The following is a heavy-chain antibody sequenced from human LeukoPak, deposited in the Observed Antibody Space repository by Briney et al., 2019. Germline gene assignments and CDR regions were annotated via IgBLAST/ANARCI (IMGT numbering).Heavy chain of an antibody. CDR2: INQDGSEK. CDR3: ARDGGVSGYDLLDY. D-gene: IGHD5-12*01. Sequence: GGSLRLSCAASGFTFSSFWMTWVRQAPGKGLEWVANINQDGSEKYYVDSVKGRFTISRDNAKHSVYLQMNSLRAEDTAVYYCARDGGVSGYDLLDYWGQGTLVTVSS. J-gene: IGHJ4*02. CDR1: GFTFSSFW. V-gene: IGHV3-7*01.